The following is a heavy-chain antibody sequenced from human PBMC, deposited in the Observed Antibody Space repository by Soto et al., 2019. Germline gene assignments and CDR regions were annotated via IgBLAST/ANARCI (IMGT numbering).Heavy chain of an antibody. Sequence: QVQLVQSGAEVKKPGSSVKVSCKASGGTFSSYAISWVRQAPGQGLEWMGGIIPIFGTANYAQKFQGRVTITADESTSTAYMELSSLRSVDTAVYYCAREGYGGPRTNWFDTWGQGTLVPVSS. CDR2: IIPIFGTA. V-gene: IGHV1-69*12. D-gene: IGHD4-17*01. CDR3: AREGYGGPRTNWFDT. J-gene: IGHJ5*02. CDR1: GGTFSSYA.